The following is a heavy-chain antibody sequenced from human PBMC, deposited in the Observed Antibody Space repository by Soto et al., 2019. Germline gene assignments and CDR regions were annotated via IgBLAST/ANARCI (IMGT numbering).Heavy chain of an antibody. J-gene: IGHJ6*02. Sequence: QVQLVESGGGVVQPGRSLRLSCAASGFSFSSYGMHWVRQAPGKGLEWVAVIWYDGSNKYYADSVKGRFTISRDNSKNTLFLQMNSLRAEDTAVYYCAREAGRYSYGMDVWGQGTTVTVSS. CDR2: IWYDGSNK. CDR3: AREAGRYSYGMDV. V-gene: IGHV3-33*01. CDR1: GFSFSSYG. D-gene: IGHD6-19*01.